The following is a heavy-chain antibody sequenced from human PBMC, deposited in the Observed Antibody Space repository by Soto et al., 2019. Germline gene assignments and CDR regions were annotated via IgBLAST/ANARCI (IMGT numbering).Heavy chain of an antibody. CDR2: IIPIFGTA. Sequence: QVQLVQSGAEVKKPGSSVKVSCKASGGTFSSYAISWVRQSPGQGLEWMGGIIPIFGTANYEQKFQGRVTITADESTSTAYMELSSLRSEDTAVYYCARDIIHYRPVATIRNYYYGMDVWGQGTTVTVSS. CDR1: GGTFSSYA. V-gene: IGHV1-69*01. D-gene: IGHD5-12*01. J-gene: IGHJ6*02. CDR3: ARDIIHYRPVATIRNYYYGMDV.